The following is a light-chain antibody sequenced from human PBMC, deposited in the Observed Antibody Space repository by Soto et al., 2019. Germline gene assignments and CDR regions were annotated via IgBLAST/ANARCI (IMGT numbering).Light chain of an antibody. V-gene: IGKV1-5*01. Sequence: TQSPSTLSASVGDRVTITCRASQSISSWLAWYQQKPGKAPKLLIYDASSLESGVPSRFSGSGSGTEFTLTISSLQPDDFATYYCQQYNSYLRTFGQGTKVDI. CDR2: DAS. CDR1: QSISSW. CDR3: QQYNSYLRT. J-gene: IGKJ1*01.